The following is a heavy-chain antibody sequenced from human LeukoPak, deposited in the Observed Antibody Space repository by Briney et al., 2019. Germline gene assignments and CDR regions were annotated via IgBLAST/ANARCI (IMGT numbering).Heavy chain of an antibody. CDR2: IYYSGST. CDR1: GGSISSSDYY. V-gene: IGHV4-30-4*01. J-gene: IGHJ4*02. D-gene: IGHD3-22*01. CDR3: ARDNYYDSSGYGEYYFDY. Sequence: MTSQTLSLTCTVSGGSISSSDYYWSWIRQPPGKGLEWIGYIYYSGSTYYNPSLKSRVTISVDTSKNQFSLKLSSVTAADTAVYYCARDNYYDSSGYGEYYFDYWGQGTLVTVSS.